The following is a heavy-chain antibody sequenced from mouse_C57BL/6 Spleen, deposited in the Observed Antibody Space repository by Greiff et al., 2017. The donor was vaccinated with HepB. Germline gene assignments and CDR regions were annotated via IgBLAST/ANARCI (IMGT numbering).Heavy chain of an antibody. CDR2: IDPENGDT. Sequence: VQLQQSGAELVRPGASVKLSCTASGFNINDDYMHWVKQRPEQGLEWIGGIDPENGDTEYASKFQGKATITADTSSNTAYLQLSSLTSEDTAVYYCMYYRYWYFDVWGTGTTVTVSS. D-gene: IGHD1-1*01. V-gene: IGHV14-4*01. CDR3: MYYRYWYFDV. CDR1: GFNINDDY. J-gene: IGHJ1*03.